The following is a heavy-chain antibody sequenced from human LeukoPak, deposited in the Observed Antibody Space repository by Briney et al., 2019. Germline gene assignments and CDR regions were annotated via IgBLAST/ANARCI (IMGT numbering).Heavy chain of an antibody. CDR2: TYQRSQWRN. CDR1: GDSVSRNSGA. J-gene: IGHJ4*02. Sequence: SQTLSLTCAISGDSVSRNSGAWNWIRQSPSRGLEWLGRTYQRSQWRNDYAPSVKSRITINPDTSKNQSSLELKSVTPEDTAVYYCARGVAGTGFDYWDQRTLVTVSS. D-gene: IGHD1-1*01. CDR3: ARGVAGTGFDY. V-gene: IGHV6-1*01.